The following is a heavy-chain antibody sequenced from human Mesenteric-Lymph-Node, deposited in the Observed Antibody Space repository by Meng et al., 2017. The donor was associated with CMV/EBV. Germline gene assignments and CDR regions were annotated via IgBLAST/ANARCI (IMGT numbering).Heavy chain of an antibody. CDR3: ARRRHNYYDSSGYPADY. Sequence: LSLKSRVTISVDTSKNQFSLKLSSVTAADTAVYYCARRRHNYYDSSGYPADYWGQGTLVTVSS. J-gene: IGHJ4*02. D-gene: IGHD3-22*01. V-gene: IGHV4-34*01.